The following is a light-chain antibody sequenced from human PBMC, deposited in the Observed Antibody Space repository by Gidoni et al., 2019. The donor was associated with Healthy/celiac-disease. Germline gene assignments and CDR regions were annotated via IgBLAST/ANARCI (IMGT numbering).Light chain of an antibody. CDR2: EGS. V-gene: IGLV2-23*01. Sequence: QSALTQPASESGSPGQSITISCTGTSSDVGGYNLVSWYQQHPGKAPKLMIYEGSKPPSGVSNRFSGSKSGNTASLTISGLQAEDEADYYCCSYAGSSTPYVFGTGTKVTVL. CDR1: SSDVGGYNL. J-gene: IGLJ1*01. CDR3: CSYAGSSTPYV.